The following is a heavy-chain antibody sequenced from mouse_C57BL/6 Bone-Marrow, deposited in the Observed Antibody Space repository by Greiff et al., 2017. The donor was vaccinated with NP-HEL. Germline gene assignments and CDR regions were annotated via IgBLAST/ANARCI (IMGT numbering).Heavy chain of an antibody. CDR1: GYSFTGYY. CDR3: ARCSSPWYFDV. Sequence: EVQLQQSGPELVKPGASVKISCKASGYSFTGYYMNWVKQSPEKSLEWIGEINPSTGGTTYNQKFKAKATLTVDKSSSTAYMQLKSLTSEDSAVYYCARCSSPWYFDVWGTGTTVTVSS. CDR2: INPSTGGT. J-gene: IGHJ1*03. D-gene: IGHD1-1*01. V-gene: IGHV1-42*01.